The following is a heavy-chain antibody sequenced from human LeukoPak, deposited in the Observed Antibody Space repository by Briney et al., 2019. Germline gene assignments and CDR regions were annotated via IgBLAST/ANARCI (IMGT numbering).Heavy chain of an antibody. CDR2: IYYSGST. CDR1: AGSISSSSYY. CDR3: ARDLLYYDILTGYYTRDWFDP. J-gene: IGHJ5*02. D-gene: IGHD3-9*01. V-gene: IGHV4-39*07. Sequence: SETLSLTCTVSAGSISSSSYYWGWLRQPPGKGLEWIGSIYYSGSTYYNPSLKSRVTISVDTSKNQFSLKLSSVTAADTAVYYCARDLLYYDILTGYYTRDWFDPWGQGTLVTVSS.